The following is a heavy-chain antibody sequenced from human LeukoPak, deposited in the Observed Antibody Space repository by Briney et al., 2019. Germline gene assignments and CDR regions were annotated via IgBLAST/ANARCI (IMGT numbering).Heavy chain of an antibody. V-gene: IGHV4-39*07. CDR2: IYYSGST. Sequence: PSETLSLTCTVPGGSISSSSYYWGWIRQPPGKGLEWIGSIYYSGSTYYNPSLKSRVTISVDTSKNQFSLKLSSVTAADTAVYYCARVNVYYYYMDVWGKGTTVTVSS. CDR1: GGSISSSSYY. J-gene: IGHJ6*03. CDR3: ARVNVYYYYMDV.